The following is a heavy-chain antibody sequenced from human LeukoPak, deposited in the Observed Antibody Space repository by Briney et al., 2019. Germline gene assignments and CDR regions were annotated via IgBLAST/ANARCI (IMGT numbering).Heavy chain of an antibody. D-gene: IGHD3-10*01. V-gene: IGHV3-21*01. CDR1: GFTFSSYS. J-gene: IGHJ5*02. CDR3: AREAVWFDNWFDP. CDR2: ISSSSSYI. Sequence: SGGSLRLSCAASGFTFSSYSMNWVRQAPGKGLEWVSSISSSSSYIYYADSVKGRFTISRDNAKNSLYLQMNSLRAEDTAVYYCAREAVWFDNWFDPWGQGTLVTVSS.